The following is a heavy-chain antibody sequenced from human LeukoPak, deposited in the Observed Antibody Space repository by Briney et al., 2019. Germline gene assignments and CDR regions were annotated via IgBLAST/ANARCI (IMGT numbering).Heavy chain of an antibody. Sequence: ASVKVSCKASGYTFTSYYMHWVRQAPGQGLEWMGIISPSGGSTSYAQKFQGRVTMTRDTSTSTVYMELSSLRSEDTAVYYCAREDTAIASKYNWFDPWGQGTLVTVSS. CDR3: AREDTAIASKYNWFDP. J-gene: IGHJ5*02. D-gene: IGHD5-18*01. CDR1: GYTFTSYY. V-gene: IGHV1-46*01. CDR2: ISPSGGST.